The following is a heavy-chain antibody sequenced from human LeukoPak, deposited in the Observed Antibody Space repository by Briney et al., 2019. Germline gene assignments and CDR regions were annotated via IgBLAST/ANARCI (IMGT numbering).Heavy chain of an antibody. D-gene: IGHD6-19*01. Sequence: GGSLRLSCAASGFTFDDYGMSWVRQAPGKGLEWVSGINWNGGSTGYADSVKGRFTISRDNAKNSLYLQMNSLRAEDTALYYCARAPGRSGYYYYYYMDVWGKGTTVTVSS. CDR2: INWNGGST. J-gene: IGHJ6*03. CDR1: GFTFDDYG. CDR3: ARAPGRSGYYYYYYMDV. V-gene: IGHV3-20*04.